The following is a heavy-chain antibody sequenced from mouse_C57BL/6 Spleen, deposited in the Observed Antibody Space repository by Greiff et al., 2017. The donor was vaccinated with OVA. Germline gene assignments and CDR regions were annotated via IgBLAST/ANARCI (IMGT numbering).Heavy chain of an antibody. J-gene: IGHJ2*01. CDR1: GYAFSSSW. D-gene: IGHD1-3*01. V-gene: IGHV1-82*01. Sequence: VQLQESGPELVKPGASVKISCKASGYAFSSSWLNWVKQRPGKGLEWIGRIYPGDGDTNYNGKFKGKATLTADKSSSTAYMQLSSLTSEDSAVDVCARRGSKGGCDYWGQGTTRTVAS. CDR3: ARRGSKGGCDY. CDR2: IYPGDGDT.